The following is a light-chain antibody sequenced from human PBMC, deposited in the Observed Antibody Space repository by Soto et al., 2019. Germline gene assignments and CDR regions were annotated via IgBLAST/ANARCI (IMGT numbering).Light chain of an antibody. Sequence: QSVLTQPPSASGSPGQPVTISCTGTSNDVGAYNYVSWYQQHPGKAPKLMIFEVTQRPSGVPDRFSGSKSGNTAALTVSGLQAEDGADYYCSSYAGSNNFYGFGTGTKVTVL. J-gene: IGLJ1*01. CDR1: SNDVGAYNY. CDR2: EVT. V-gene: IGLV2-8*01. CDR3: SSYAGSNNFYG.